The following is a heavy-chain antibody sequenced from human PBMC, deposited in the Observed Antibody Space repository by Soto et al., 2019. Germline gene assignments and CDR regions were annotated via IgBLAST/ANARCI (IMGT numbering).Heavy chain of an antibody. J-gene: IGHJ3*02. CDR2: ISYDGSNK. D-gene: IGHD1-26*01. V-gene: IGHV3-30-3*01. Sequence: GGSLRLSCAASGFTFSSYAMHWVRQAPGKGLEWVAVISYDGSNKYYADSVKGRFTISRDNSKNTLYLQMNSLRAEDTAVYYCARGWRYSGSYYVEDDAFDIWGQGTMVTVSS. CDR3: ARGWRYSGSYYVEDDAFDI. CDR1: GFTFSSYA.